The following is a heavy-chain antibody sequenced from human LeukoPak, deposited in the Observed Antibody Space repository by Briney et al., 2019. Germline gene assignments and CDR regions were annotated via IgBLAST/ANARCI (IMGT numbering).Heavy chain of an antibody. CDR2: IYSGDIGGYT. V-gene: IGHV3-66*01. CDR1: GFTVSNSY. Sequence: GGSLRLSCVASGFTVSNSYMSWVRQAPGKGLEWVSVIYSGDIGGYTYYSDSVKGRFTISRDNSKNTLNLQMNSLRDEDTAVYYCARDPNYYNYGMDVWGQGTMVTVSS. CDR3: ARDPNYYNYGMDV. J-gene: IGHJ6*02.